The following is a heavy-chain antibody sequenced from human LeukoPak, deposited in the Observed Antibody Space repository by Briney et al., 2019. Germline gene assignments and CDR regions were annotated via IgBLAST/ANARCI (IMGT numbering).Heavy chain of an antibody. Sequence: SETLSLTCAVYGGSFSGYYWSWIRQPPGKGLEWIGEINHSGSTNYNPSLKSRVTISVDTSKNQFSLKLSSVTAADTAVYYCARGSVRSMTTYLIDYWGQGTLVTVSS. CDR2: INHSGST. V-gene: IGHV4-34*01. D-gene: IGHD3-10*02. J-gene: IGHJ4*02. CDR1: GGSFSGYY. CDR3: ARGSVRSMTTYLIDY.